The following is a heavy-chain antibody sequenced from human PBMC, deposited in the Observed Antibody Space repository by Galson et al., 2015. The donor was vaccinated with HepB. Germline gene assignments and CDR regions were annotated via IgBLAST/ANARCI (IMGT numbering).Heavy chain of an antibody. Sequence: SETLSLTCAVYGGSFRGYYCSWIRQPPGKGLEWIGEINHSGSNNYNPSLKSRVTISVDTSKNQFSLKLSSVTAADTAVYYCARGLDPLRAAAGTLDVWGQGTTVTVSS. CDR1: GGSFRGYY. CDR3: ARGLDPLRAAAGTLDV. J-gene: IGHJ6*02. V-gene: IGHV4-34*01. CDR2: INHSGSN. D-gene: IGHD6-13*01.